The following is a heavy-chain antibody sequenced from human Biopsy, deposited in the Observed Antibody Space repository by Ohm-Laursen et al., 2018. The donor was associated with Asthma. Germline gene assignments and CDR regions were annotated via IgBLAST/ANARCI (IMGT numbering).Heavy chain of an antibody. CDR2: ISSSGATI. Sequence: GSLRLSCAASGFTFSDYYMSWIRQAPGKGLEWVSYISSSGATIYYADSVRSRFTISRDNAKNSLYLQMNSLRAEDTAVYYCARVMELELLDYWGQGTLVTVSS. CDR3: ARVMELELLDY. J-gene: IGHJ4*02. V-gene: IGHV3-11*01. D-gene: IGHD1-7*01. CDR1: GFTFSDYY.